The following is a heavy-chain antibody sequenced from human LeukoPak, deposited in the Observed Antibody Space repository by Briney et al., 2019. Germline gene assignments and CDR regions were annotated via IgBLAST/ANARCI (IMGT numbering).Heavy chain of an antibody. J-gene: IGHJ3*02. CDR3: ARVGYYDILTGYRLSAFDI. CDR2: IYYSGST. D-gene: IGHD3-9*01. V-gene: IGHV4-59*01. CDR1: GGSISSYY. Sequence: SETLSLTCTVSGGSISSYYWSWIRQPPGKGLEWIGYIYYSGSTNYNPSLKSRVTISVDTSKNQFSLKLSSVTAADTAVYYCARVGYYDILTGYRLSAFDIWGQGTMVTVSS.